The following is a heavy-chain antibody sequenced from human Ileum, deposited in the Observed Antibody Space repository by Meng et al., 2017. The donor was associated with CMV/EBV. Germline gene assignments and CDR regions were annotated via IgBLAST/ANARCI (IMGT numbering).Heavy chain of an antibody. Sequence: FTFSSYWMHWVRQAPGKGLVWVSRINSDGSSTSYADSVRGRFTISRDNAKNTLYLQMNSLGAEDTAVYYCARADIGIAAAGTKTRFDPWGQGTLVTVSS. CDR3: ARADIGIAAAGTKTRFDP. D-gene: IGHD6-13*01. V-gene: IGHV3-74*01. CDR2: INSDGSST. CDR1: FTFSSYW. J-gene: IGHJ5*02.